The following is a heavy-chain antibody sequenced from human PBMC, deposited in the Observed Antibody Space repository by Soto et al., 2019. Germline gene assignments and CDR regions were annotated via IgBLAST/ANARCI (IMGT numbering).Heavy chain of an antibody. Sequence: GGSLRLSCAASGFTFSSYAMSWVRQAPGKGLEWVSAISGSGGSTYYADSVKGRFTISRDNSKNTLYLQMNSLRAEDTAVYYCASKETTAGGYYYYGMDVWGQGXTVTVYS. CDR3: ASKETTAGGYYYYGMDV. J-gene: IGHJ6*02. D-gene: IGHD4-4*01. V-gene: IGHV3-23*01. CDR1: GFTFSSYA. CDR2: ISGSGGST.